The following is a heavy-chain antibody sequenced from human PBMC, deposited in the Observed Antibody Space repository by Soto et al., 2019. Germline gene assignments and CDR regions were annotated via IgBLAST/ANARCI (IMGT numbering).Heavy chain of an antibody. CDR3: AKVGPYDSGSYMFRYNWFGP. CDR2: ISGYNGNT. J-gene: IGHJ5*02. D-gene: IGHD3-10*01. Sequence: ASVKVSCKASGYTFTSYGISWVRQAPGQGLEWMGWISGYNGNTKYAQKLQGRVTVTTDTSKNTVDLQMNSLRAEDTAVYYCAKVGPYDSGSYMFRYNWFGPWGPGTLVTVSS. CDR1: GYTFTSYG. V-gene: IGHV1-18*01.